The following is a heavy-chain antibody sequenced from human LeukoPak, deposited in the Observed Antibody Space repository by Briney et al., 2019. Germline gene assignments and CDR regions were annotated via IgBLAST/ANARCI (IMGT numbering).Heavy chain of an antibody. Sequence: GGSLRLSCAASEFTFTNYAMSWARQAPGGGLEWVSAISSSGAVTSYANSVRGRFTISRDNSKNTVYLQMNSPTAEDTAIYYCARNRHDSARLPFDPWGQGTLVTVSS. D-gene: IGHD3-22*01. CDR1: EFTFTNYA. CDR3: ARNRHDSARLPFDP. J-gene: IGHJ5*02. V-gene: IGHV3-23*01. CDR2: ISSSGAVT.